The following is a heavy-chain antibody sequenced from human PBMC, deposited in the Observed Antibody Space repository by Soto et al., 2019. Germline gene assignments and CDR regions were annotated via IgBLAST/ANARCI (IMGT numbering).Heavy chain of an antibody. J-gene: IGHJ4*02. Sequence: QVQLVQSGAEVKKPGSSVKVSCKASGGTFSSYAISWVRQAPVQGLEWMGGIIPIFGTANYAQKFQGRVTITADKSTSTAYMELSSLRSEETAVYYCARVVLGTNWNYERAFDDWGQGTLVTVS. V-gene: IGHV1-69*06. D-gene: IGHD1-7*01. CDR2: IIPIFGTA. CDR1: GGTFSSYA. CDR3: ARVVLGTNWNYERAFDD.